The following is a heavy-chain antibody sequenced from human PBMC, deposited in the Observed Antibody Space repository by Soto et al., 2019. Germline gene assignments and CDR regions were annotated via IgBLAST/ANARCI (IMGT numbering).Heavy chain of an antibody. CDR2: VFHTGTT. CDR1: GDSVSSPYY. V-gene: IGHV4-4*02. CDR3: ARSAGWYAIHA. D-gene: IGHD6-19*01. J-gene: IGHJ5*02. Sequence: QVQLQESGPGLVKPSGTLSLTCAVSGDSVSSPYYWCWVRQSPGKGLEWIGEVFHTGTTSYNPSLRSRVTISMDKSINQFSLDLSSVAAAGTAVYYCARSAGWYAIHAWGPGTRVIVSS.